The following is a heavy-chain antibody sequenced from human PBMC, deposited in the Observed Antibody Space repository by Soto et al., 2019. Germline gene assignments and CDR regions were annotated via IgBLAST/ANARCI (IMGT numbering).Heavy chain of an antibody. CDR1: GAYVSATGYY. D-gene: IGHD3-3*01. CDR3: TRVQRFGPAR. V-gene: IGHV4-31*03. CDR2: IDSSGSS. J-gene: IGHJ4*02. Sequence: SETLSLTCTVSGAYVSATGYYWSWIREYPGKGLEWLRYIDSSGSSYYIPSLRGRLSLSVDTSKNKFSLKLTSVTAADTAVYYCTRVQRFGPARWGQGTLVTVS.